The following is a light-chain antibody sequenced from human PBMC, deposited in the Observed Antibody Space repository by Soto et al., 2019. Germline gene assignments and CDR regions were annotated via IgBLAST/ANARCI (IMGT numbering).Light chain of an antibody. J-gene: IGKJ4*01. V-gene: IGKV1-33*01. CDR1: QDISNY. Sequence: DIQMTQSPFSLSASVGDRVTITCQASQDISNYLSWYQQKPGKAPKLLIFEASNLQTGVPSRFSGSGSGTYFTFTISSLQSEDFATYYCQHYANLPLTFGGGTKVDIK. CDR3: QHYANLPLT. CDR2: EAS.